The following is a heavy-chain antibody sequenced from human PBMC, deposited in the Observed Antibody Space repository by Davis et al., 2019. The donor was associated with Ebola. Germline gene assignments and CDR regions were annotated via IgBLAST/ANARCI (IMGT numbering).Heavy chain of an antibody. Sequence: PSETLSLTCSVSGGSITSYYWNWIRQPPGKGLEWIGYMHYSGSTKYNPSLKSRVTISVDTSKNQFSLKLSSVTAADTAVYYCARTGPYGDHASFDIWGQGTMVTVSS. CDR2: MHYSGST. CDR3: ARTGPYGDHASFDI. D-gene: IGHD4-17*01. V-gene: IGHV4-59*01. J-gene: IGHJ3*02. CDR1: GGSITSYY.